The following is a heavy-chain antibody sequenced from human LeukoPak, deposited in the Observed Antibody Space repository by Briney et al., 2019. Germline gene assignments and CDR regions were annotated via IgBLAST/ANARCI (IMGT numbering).Heavy chain of an antibody. Sequence: GGSLRLSCAASGFTFSSYAMSWIRQAPGKGLEWVSSIIDSGSTSFYADSVKGRFTISRDNSKNTLFLQMNSLRAEDTALYYCAKRGRYYFDYWGQGTLVTVSS. D-gene: IGHD3-10*01. V-gene: IGHV3-23*01. CDR1: GFTFSSYA. CDR2: IIDSGSTS. CDR3: AKRGRYYFDY. J-gene: IGHJ4*02.